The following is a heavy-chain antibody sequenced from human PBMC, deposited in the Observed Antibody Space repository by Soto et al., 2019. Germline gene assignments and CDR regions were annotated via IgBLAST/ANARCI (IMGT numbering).Heavy chain of an antibody. J-gene: IGHJ4*02. CDR1: GFTFSDHY. CDR3: AKTFADNWDSHHLDC. Sequence: GGSLRLSCAAPGFTFSDHYMDWVRQAPGKGLEWVGRTRNKANSYTTEYAASVKGRFTISRDDSKNSLYLQMNSLETEDTAVYYCAKTFADNWDSHHLDCWGQGTLVTVSS. V-gene: IGHV3-72*01. CDR2: TRNKANSYTT. D-gene: IGHD1-7*01.